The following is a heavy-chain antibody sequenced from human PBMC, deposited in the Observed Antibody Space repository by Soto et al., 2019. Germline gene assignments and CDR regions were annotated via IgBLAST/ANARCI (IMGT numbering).Heavy chain of an antibody. Sequence: GGSLRLSCAASGFTFSSYAMSWVRQAPGKGLEWVSAISGSGGSTYYADSVKGRFTISRDNSKNTLYLQMNSLRAEDTAVYYCAKDQLVAVAGRPWVSDYWGQGTLVTVSS. J-gene: IGHJ4*02. CDR1: GFTFSSYA. CDR2: ISGSGGST. CDR3: AKDQLVAVAGRPWVSDY. V-gene: IGHV3-23*01. D-gene: IGHD6-19*01.